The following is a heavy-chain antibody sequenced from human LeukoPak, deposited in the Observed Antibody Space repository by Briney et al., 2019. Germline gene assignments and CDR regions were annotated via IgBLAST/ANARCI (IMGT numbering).Heavy chain of an antibody. D-gene: IGHD1-26*01. V-gene: IGHV4-39*01. CDR1: GGSISSSSYY. CDR2: IYYIGRY. CDR3: ARAGLGTYYGTYYFDY. J-gene: IGHJ4*02. Sequence: SETLSLTCTVSGGSISSSSYYWGWIRQPPGKGLEWIGSIYYIGRYYYNPSLKSRVTISVDTSKNQFSLKPSSVTAADTAVCYCARAGLGTYYGTYYFDYWGQGTLVTVSS.